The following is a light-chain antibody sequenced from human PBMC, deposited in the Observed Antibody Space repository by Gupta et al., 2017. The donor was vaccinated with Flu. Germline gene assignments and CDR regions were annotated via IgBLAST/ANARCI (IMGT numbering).Light chain of an antibody. CDR1: GGGRRY. CDR3: SQRKQYPCS. J-gene: IGKJ2*04. Sequence: SLLAAAVKDRVTIGCRDDGGGRRYLNWYPQTPGKATTLLNYANTKVHCGVPERFSGSGAGTECPLKISSGEADDVATYYCSQRKQYPCSFGQGTKLEIK. V-gene: IGKV1-39*02. CDR2: ANT.